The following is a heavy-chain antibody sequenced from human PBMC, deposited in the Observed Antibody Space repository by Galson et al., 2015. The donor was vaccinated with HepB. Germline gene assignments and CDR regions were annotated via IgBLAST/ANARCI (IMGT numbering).Heavy chain of an antibody. V-gene: IGHV4-59*01. Sequence: LSLTCTVSGGSISSYYWSWIRQPPGKGLEWIGYIYYSGSTNYNPSLKSRVTISVDTSKNQFSLKLSSVTAADTAVYYCARSGPDSLGQWLGYWYFDLWGRGTLVTVSS. CDR1: GGSISSYY. D-gene: IGHD6-19*01. CDR2: IYYSGST. J-gene: IGHJ2*01. CDR3: ARSGPDSLGQWLGYWYFDL.